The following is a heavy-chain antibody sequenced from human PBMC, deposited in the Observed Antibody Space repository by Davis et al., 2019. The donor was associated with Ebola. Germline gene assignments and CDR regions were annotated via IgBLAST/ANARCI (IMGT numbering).Heavy chain of an antibody. J-gene: IGHJ5*02. D-gene: IGHD3-3*01. V-gene: IGHV4-31*03. CDR1: GGSISSGAYY. CDR3: VSLTIFGVLDP. CDR2: IYYSGST. Sequence: SETLSLTCTVSGGSISSGAYYWSWIRQHPGKGLEWIGYIYYSGSTYYNPSLKSRLTISVDTSKNQFSLKLSSVTAADTAVYYCVSLTIFGVLDPWGQGTLVTVSS.